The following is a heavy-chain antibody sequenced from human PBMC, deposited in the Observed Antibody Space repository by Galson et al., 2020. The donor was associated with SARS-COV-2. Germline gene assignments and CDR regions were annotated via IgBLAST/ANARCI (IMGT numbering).Heavy chain of an antibody. J-gene: IGHJ6*02. V-gene: IGHV3-21*01. Sequence: GGSLRLSCAASGFPFSSYSINWVRQAPGKGLEWVSSISAGSSYIYYADSVKGRFTISRDNAKNSLYLQMNSLRADDTAVYYCARVGGMATTSANYFYYGLDVWGQGTTVTVSS. D-gene: IGHD2-15*01. CDR1: GFPFSSYS. CDR2: ISAGSSYI. CDR3: ARVGGMATTSANYFYYGLDV.